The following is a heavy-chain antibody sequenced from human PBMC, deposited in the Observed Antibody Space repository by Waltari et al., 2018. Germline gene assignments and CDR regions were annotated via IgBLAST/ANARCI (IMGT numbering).Heavy chain of an antibody. V-gene: IGHV1-24*01. CDR3: ATARSYDFWSGNALGY. J-gene: IGHJ4*02. Sequence: QVQLVQSGAEVKKPGASVKVSCKVSGYTLTELSMHWVRQAPGKGLEWMGGVDPEDGETIYAQKFQGRVTMTEDTSTDTAYMELSSLRSEDTAVYYCATARSYDFWSGNALGYWGQGTLVTVSS. CDR1: GYTLTELS. D-gene: IGHD3-3*01. CDR2: VDPEDGET.